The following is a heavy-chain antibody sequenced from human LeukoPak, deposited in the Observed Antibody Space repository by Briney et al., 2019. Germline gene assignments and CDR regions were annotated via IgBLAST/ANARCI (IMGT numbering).Heavy chain of an antibody. D-gene: IGHD5-18*01. Sequence: SVKVSCKASGGTFSSYAISWVRQAPGQGLEWMGGIIPIFGTANYAQKFQGRVTITADKSTSTAYMELSSLRSEDTAVYYCARGPDTANEIDYWGQGTLVTVSS. V-gene: IGHV1-69*06. CDR3: ARGPDTANEIDY. CDR2: IIPIFGTA. CDR1: GGTFSSYA. J-gene: IGHJ4*02.